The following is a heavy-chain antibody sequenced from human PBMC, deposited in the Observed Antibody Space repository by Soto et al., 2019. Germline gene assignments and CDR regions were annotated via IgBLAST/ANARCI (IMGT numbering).Heavy chain of an antibody. CDR2: ITYIGST. CDR3: ARGIHGSSKYINWFDP. CDR1: GGSISSGAYF. D-gene: IGHD2-15*01. V-gene: IGHV4-30-4*01. J-gene: IGHJ5*02. Sequence: PSETLSLTCNVSGGSISSGAYFWNWIRQSPGKGLEWLGYITYIGSTYYNPSLKIRLSISRDTSKNQFSLKMTSVIDAETAVYFCARGIHGSSKYINWFDPWGQGTPVTVSS.